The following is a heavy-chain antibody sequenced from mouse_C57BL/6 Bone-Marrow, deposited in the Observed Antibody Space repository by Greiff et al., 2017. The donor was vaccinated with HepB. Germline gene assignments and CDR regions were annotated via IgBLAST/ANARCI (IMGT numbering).Heavy chain of an antibody. V-gene: IGHV14-3*01. Sequence: VQLKQSVAELVRPGASVKLSCTASGFNIKNTYMHWVKQRPEQGLEWIGRIAPANGNTKYAPKFQGKATITADTSSNTAYLQLSSLTSEDTAIYYCARNYGSSHWYFDVWGTGTTGTVSS. CDR2: IAPANGNT. CDR3: ARNYGSSHWYFDV. CDR1: GFNIKNTY. D-gene: IGHD1-1*01. J-gene: IGHJ1*03.